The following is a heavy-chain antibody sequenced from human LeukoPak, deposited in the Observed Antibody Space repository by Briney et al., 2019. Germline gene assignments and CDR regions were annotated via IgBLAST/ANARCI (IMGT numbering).Heavy chain of an antibody. CDR1: GYSFASSW. CDR2: IYPDDSDT. V-gene: IGHV5-51*01. J-gene: IGHJ4*02. CDR3: AKMDTATSFDY. Sequence: GESLKISCKGSGYSFASSWIGWVRQMPGKGLEWMGIIYPDDSDTRYSPSFEGQITISVDKSISTAYLQWSSLKASDTAVYYCAKMDTATSFDYWGQGTPVTVSS. D-gene: IGHD5-18*01.